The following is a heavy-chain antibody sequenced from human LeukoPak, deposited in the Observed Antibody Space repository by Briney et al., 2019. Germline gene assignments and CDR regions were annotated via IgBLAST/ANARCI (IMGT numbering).Heavy chain of an antibody. J-gene: IGHJ4*02. D-gene: IGHD1-26*01. V-gene: IGHV3-7*01. CDR2: IKQDGYEK. Sequence: PGGSLRLSCAASGFTFSGYWMSWVRQTPEKGLEWVANIKQDGYEKYYVDSVKGRFTISRDNAKNSLYLQMNSLRADDTAVYYCARDKIVGPTTLVYWGQGTLVTVSS. CDR1: GFTFSGYW. CDR3: ARDKIVGPTTLVY.